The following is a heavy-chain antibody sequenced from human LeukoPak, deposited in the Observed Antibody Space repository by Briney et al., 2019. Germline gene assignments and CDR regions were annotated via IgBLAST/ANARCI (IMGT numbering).Heavy chain of an antibody. V-gene: IGHV3-53*01. J-gene: IGHJ4*02. CDR3: AREVRGYYFDY. D-gene: IGHD5-12*01. Sequence: PGGSLRLSCAASGFTVTGNYMTWVRQAPGKGLEWVSVISSGGNTYYADSVKGRFTISRDNSKNTVYLQMNGLRAEDTAVYYCAREVRGYYFDYWGQGTLVTASS. CDR1: GFTVTGNY. CDR2: ISSGGNT.